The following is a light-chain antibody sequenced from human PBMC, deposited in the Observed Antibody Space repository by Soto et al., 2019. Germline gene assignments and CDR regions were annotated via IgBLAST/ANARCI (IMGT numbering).Light chain of an antibody. CDR1: QSVNIN. CDR2: GTS. J-gene: IGKJ4*01. V-gene: IGKV3-15*01. CDR3: QQYNDWLPLT. Sequence: EIVMTQSPATLSVSPRERATLSCRASQSVNINLAWYQQKPGQAPRLLIYGTSTRATGVPARFSGSGSGTEFTLTISILQSEDFAVYYCQQYNDWLPLTFGGGTKVDIK.